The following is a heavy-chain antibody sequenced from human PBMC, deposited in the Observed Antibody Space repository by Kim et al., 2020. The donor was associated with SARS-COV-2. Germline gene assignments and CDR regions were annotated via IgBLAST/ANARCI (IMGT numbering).Heavy chain of an antibody. D-gene: IGHD5-12*01. CDR2: MNPNSGNT. CDR3: ARSAPWRGYALFVGTKYYYCGRDV. J-gene: IGHJ6*02. CDR1: GYTFTSYD. V-gene: IGHV1-8*01. Sequence: ASVKVSCKASGYTFTSYDINWVRQATGQGLEWMGWMNPNSGNTGYAQKFQGRVTMTRNTSISTAYMELSSLRSEDTAVYYCARSAPWRGYALFVGTKYYYCGRDVWGQGTTVTVSS.